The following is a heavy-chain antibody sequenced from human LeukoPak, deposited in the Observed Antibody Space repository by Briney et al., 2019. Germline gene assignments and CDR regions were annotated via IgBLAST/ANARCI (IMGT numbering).Heavy chain of an antibody. CDR3: ARAFKAAAGNYDSSGYPKNPNDY. Sequence: GASVKVSCKASGYTFTGYYMHWVRQAPGQGLEWMGWINPNSGGTNYAQKFQGRVTMTRDTSISTAYMELSRLRSDDTAVYYCARAFKAAAGNYDSSGYPKNPNDYWGQGTLVTVSS. CDR2: INPNSGGT. CDR1: GYTFTGYY. J-gene: IGHJ4*02. V-gene: IGHV1-2*02. D-gene: IGHD3-22*01.